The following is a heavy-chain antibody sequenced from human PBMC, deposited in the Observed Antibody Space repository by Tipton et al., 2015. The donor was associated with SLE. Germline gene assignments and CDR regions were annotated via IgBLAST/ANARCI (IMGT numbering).Heavy chain of an antibody. CDR3: ARSAGYGSSWAHFDY. J-gene: IGHJ4*02. CDR2: IYSSGST. CDR1: GGSISSYY. D-gene: IGHD6-13*01. Sequence: TLSLTCTVSGGSISSYYWSWIRQPPGKGLEWIGYIYSSGSTNYNPSLKSRVTTSVDTSKNQFSLKLSSVTAADTAVYYCARSAGYGSSWAHFDYWGQGTLVTVSS. V-gene: IGHV4-4*08.